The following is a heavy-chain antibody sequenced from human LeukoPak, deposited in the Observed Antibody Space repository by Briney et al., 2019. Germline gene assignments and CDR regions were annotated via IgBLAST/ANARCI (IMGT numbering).Heavy chain of an antibody. Sequence: GGSLRLSCAASGFTFSSYSMNWVRQAPGKGLEWVSSISSSSSYIYYADSVKGRFTISRDNAKNSLYLQMNSLRVEGTAVYYCARGKGYDYLFDYWGQGTLVTVSS. D-gene: IGHD4-11*01. CDR2: ISSSSSYI. CDR1: GFTFSSYS. V-gene: IGHV3-21*01. CDR3: ARGKGYDYLFDY. J-gene: IGHJ4*02.